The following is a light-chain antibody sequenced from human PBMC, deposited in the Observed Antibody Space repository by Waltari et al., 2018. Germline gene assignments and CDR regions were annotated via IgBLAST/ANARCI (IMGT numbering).Light chain of an antibody. CDR2: DVN. J-gene: IGLJ3*02. Sequence: QSALTQPASVSGSPGQSITISCTGSSSDVGGYNSASWYQQHPGKAPKLMIFDVNNRASGVSNRFSGSKSGNTASLTISGLQVEDEAEYYCCSFTRSSTWVFGGGTKLTVL. CDR3: CSFTRSSTWV. V-gene: IGLV2-14*03. CDR1: SSDVGGYNS.